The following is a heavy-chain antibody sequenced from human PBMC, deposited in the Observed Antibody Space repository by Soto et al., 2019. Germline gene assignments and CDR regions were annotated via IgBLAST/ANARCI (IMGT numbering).Heavy chain of an antibody. CDR3: AKVDCSGGSCQNMVDY. D-gene: IGHD2-15*01. CDR1: GFTFSSYG. Sequence: QVQLVESGGGVVQPGRSLRLSCAASGFTFSSYGMHWVRQAPGKGLEWVAVISYDGSNKYYADSVKGRFTISRDNSKNTLYLQMNSLRAEDTAVYYCAKVDCSGGSCQNMVDYWGQGTLVTVSS. V-gene: IGHV3-30*18. J-gene: IGHJ4*02. CDR2: ISYDGSNK.